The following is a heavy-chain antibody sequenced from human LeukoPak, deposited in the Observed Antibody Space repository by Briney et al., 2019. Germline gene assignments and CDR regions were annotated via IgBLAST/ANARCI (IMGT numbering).Heavy chain of an antibody. CDR2: VIRDGSFT. Sequence: GGSLRLSCAASGFTFRSYWMRWVRQAPGKGLEWVSRVIRDGSFTNYADSVKGRFTISRGNAKNTLYLQMSSLRAEDTAVYFCVRDGDDFNFDYWGQRSLVTVSS. V-gene: IGHV3-74*01. CDR1: GFTFRSYW. D-gene: IGHD5-24*01. CDR3: VRDGDDFNFDY. J-gene: IGHJ4*02.